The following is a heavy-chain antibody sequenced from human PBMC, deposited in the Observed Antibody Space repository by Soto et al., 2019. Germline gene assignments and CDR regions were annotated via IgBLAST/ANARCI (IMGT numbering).Heavy chain of an antibody. CDR3: ASSIAEDGYFEP. V-gene: IGHV5-10-1*01. D-gene: IGHD6-13*01. CDR1: GYSFTSYW. J-gene: IGHJ5*02. CDR2: IDPSDSYT. Sequence: GASLKISCKRSGYSFTSYWISWVRQMPGKGLEWMGRIDPSDSYTNYSPSFQGHVTISADKSISTAYLQWSSLKASDTAMYDGASSIAEDGYFEPWGQGTLVTVSS.